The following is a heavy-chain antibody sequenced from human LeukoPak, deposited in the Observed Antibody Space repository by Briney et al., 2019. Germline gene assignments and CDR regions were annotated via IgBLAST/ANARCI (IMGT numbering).Heavy chain of an antibody. J-gene: IGHJ3*02. CDR2: IWCDGSNK. D-gene: IGHD2-8*01. Sequence: PGGSLRLSCAASGFTFSSYGMHWVRQAPGKGLEWVAVIWCDGSNKYYADSVKGRFTISRDNSKNTLYLQMNSLRAEDTAVYYCARDNNDGAFDIWGQGTMVTVSS. V-gene: IGHV3-33*01. CDR3: ARDNNDGAFDI. CDR1: GFTFSSYG.